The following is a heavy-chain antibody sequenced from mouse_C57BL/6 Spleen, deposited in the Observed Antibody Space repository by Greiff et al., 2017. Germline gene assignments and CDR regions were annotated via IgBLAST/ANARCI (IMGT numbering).Heavy chain of an antibody. CDR2: ISSGGSYT. Sequence: DVQLQESGGDLVKPGGSLKLSCAASGFTFSSYGMSWVRQTPDKRLEWVATISSGGSYTYYPDSVKGRFTISRDNAKNTLYLQMSSLKSEDTAMYYCARPDSSGYAMDYWGQGTSVTVSS. CDR1: GFTFSSYG. CDR3: ARPDSSGYAMDY. V-gene: IGHV5-6*01. J-gene: IGHJ4*01. D-gene: IGHD3-2*02.